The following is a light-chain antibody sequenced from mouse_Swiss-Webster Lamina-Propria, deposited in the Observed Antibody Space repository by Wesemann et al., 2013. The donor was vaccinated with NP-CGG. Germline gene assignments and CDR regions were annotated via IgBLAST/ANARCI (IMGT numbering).Light chain of an antibody. CDR3: QQYSSYPYT. J-gene: IGKJ2*01. CDR1: QNVRTA. CDR2: LAS. Sequence: DIVMTQSQKFMSTSVGDRVSITCKASQNVRTAVAWYQQKPGQSPKALIYLASTRHTGVPDRFTGSGSGTDFTLTISNVQSEDLADYFCQQYSSYPYTFGGGTKLEIK. V-gene: IGKV6-23*01.